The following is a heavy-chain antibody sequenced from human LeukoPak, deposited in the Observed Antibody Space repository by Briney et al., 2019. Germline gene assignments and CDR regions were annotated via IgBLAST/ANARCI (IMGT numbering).Heavy chain of an antibody. J-gene: IGHJ6*02. CDR1: GYTFTSYD. D-gene: IGHD3-10*01. CDR2: MNPNSDNT. V-gene: IGHV1-8*01. CDR3: ARSGLPMVRGVIIKSYYYYGMDV. Sequence: ASVKVSCKASGYTFTSYDINWVRQATGQGLEWMGWMNPNSDNTGYAQKFQGRVTMTRNTSISTAYMELSSLRSEDTAVYYCARSGLPMVRGVIIKSYYYYGMDVWGQGTTVTVSS.